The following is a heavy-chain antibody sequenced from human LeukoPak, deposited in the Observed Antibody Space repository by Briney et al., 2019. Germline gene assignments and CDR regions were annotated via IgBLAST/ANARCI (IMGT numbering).Heavy chain of an antibody. CDR1: GFTFSSYG. V-gene: IGHV3-30*18. J-gene: IGHJ6*02. Sequence: GRSLRRSCAASGFTFSSYGMHWVRQAPGKGLEWVAVISYDGSNKYYADSVKGRFTISRDNSKNTLYLQMNSLRAEDTAVYYCAKDFGRAVAGDPYYYYGMDVWGQGTTVTVSS. CDR3: AKDFGRAVAGDPYYYYGMDV. CDR2: ISYDGSNK. D-gene: IGHD6-19*01.